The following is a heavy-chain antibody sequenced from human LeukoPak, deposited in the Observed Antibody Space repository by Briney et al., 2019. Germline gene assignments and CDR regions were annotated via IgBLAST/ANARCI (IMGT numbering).Heavy chain of an antibody. D-gene: IGHD3/OR15-3a*01. J-gene: IGHJ4*02. V-gene: IGHV3-30-3*01. CDR3: ARENRDWLAVAAPYFDY. CDR1: DFTFSTYA. CDR2: ISYDGSNK. Sequence: SGGSLRRSCAASDFTFSTYAMHWVRQAPDKGLEWVAVISYDGSNKYYADSVKGRFTISRDNSKNTLYLQMNSLRAEDTAVYYCARENRDWLAVAAPYFDYWGQGTLVTVSS.